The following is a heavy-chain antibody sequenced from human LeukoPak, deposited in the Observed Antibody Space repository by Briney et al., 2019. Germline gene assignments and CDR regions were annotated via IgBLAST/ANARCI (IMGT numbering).Heavy chain of an antibody. CDR1: GFTFSTYA. CDR3: ARDYSSTSVLDS. CDR2: ISYDGSKK. J-gene: IGHJ5*01. Sequence: PGGSLRLSCAASGFTFSTYALHWVRQAPGKGLEWVAVISYDGSKKYYAASLKGRFTISRDNSKNTLFLQMNSLRAEDTAVYYCARDYSSTSVLDSWGQGTLVTVSS. D-gene: IGHD2-2*01. V-gene: IGHV3-30*04.